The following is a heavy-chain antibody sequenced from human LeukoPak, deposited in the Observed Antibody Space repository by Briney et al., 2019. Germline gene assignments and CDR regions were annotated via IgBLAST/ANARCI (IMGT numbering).Heavy chain of an antibody. CDR3: ARNQRRLDY. J-gene: IGHJ4*02. CDR2: IKQDGSEK. V-gene: IGHV3-7*01. D-gene: IGHD1-14*01. Sequence: GGSLRLSLAAPGFTFSNYWRTWFRKAPGKGLELVANIKQDGSEKYYVDSVKGRFTISRDNAKNSLYLQMNSLRAEDTAVYYCARNQRRLDYWGQGTLVTVSS. CDR1: GFTFSNYW.